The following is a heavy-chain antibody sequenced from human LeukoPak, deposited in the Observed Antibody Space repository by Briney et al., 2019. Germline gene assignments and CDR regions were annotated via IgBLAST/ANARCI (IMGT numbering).Heavy chain of an antibody. CDR1: GFTFSSYS. D-gene: IGHD2-2*01. J-gene: IGHJ4*02. V-gene: IGHV3-48*01. Sequence: GGSLRLSCAASGFTFSSYSMNWVRQAPGKGLEWVPYISSSSSTIYYADSVKGRLTISRDNAKNSLYLQMNSLRAEDTAVYYCARSENLVVPAVFDYWGQGTLVTVSS. CDR2: ISSSSSTI. CDR3: ARSENLVVPAVFDY.